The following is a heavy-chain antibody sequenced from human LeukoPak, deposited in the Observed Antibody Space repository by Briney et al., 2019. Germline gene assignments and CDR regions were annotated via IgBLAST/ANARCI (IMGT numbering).Heavy chain of an antibody. CDR3: ARSRYDYIWGIDY. V-gene: IGHV3-48*03. D-gene: IGHD3-16*01. J-gene: IGHJ4*02. Sequence: GGSLRLSCAVSGFTLSNYEMNWVRQAPGKGLEWVSYISSSGSTKNYADSVKGRFTISRDNAKNTLYLQMNSLRDEDTAVFYCARSRYDYIWGIDYWGQGTLVTISS. CDR1: GFTLSNYE. CDR2: ISSSGSTK.